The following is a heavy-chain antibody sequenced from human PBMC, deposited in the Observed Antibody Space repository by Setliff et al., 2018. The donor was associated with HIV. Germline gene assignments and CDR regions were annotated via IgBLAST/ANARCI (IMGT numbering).Heavy chain of an antibody. D-gene: IGHD4-17*01. CDR1: GYTVTELS. CDR3: ARSPGDYLFDY. V-gene: IGHV1-24*01. CDR2: FDPEDNKI. Sequence: ASVKVSCKVSGYTVTELSINWVRQAPGKGPEWMGGFDPEDNKIVYAQKFQGRVTTTEDTSTDTAYMELRNLRSDDTAVYYCARSPGDYLFDYWGQGTLVTVSS. J-gene: IGHJ4*02.